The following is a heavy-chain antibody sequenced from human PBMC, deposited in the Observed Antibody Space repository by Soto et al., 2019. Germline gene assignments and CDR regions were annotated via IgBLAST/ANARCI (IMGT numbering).Heavy chain of an antibody. D-gene: IGHD6-13*01. CDR1: GFTFSDYG. CDR3: GREGQQLAQEEYYQFNGMDV. J-gene: IGHJ6*02. V-gene: IGHV1-18*01. CDR2: ISGDNINS. Sequence: ASVKVSCKASGFTFSDYGLSWVRQAPGQPLEWMGWISGDNINSKYSQKFQGRLTVTTDTSTATASMELRSLTSDDTAVYYCGREGQQLAQEEYYQFNGMDVWGQGTTVTVSS.